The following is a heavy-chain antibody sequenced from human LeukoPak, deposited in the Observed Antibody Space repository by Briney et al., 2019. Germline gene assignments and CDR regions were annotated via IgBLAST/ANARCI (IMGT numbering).Heavy chain of an antibody. CDR3: ARSGGYFDL. CDR1: GFTFSVYE. CDR2: ISASDTSI. V-gene: IGHV3-48*03. D-gene: IGHD3-10*01. Sequence: GGSLRLSCVASGFTFSVYEMNWVRQAPGKGLEWTSYISASDTSIYYAESVKGRFTISRDNAKSSLYLQMNSLRAEDTAVYYCARSGGYFDLWGQETLVTVSS. J-gene: IGHJ4*02.